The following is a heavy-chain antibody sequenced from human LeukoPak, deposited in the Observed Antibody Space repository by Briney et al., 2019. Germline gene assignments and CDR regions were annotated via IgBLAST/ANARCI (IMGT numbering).Heavy chain of an antibody. CDR3: AREGDYDILS. Sequence: SETLSLTCTVSGGSISSGGYYWSWIRQHSGKGLEWIGYIYYSGSTYYNPSLKSRVTISVDTSKNQFSLKLSSVTAADTAVYYCAREGDYDILSWGQGTLVTVSS. J-gene: IGHJ5*02. V-gene: IGHV4-31*03. D-gene: IGHD3-9*01. CDR2: IYYSGST. CDR1: GGSISSGGYY.